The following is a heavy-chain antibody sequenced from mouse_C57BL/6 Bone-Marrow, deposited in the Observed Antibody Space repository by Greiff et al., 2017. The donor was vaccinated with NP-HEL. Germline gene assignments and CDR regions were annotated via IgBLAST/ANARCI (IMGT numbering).Heavy chain of an antibody. V-gene: IGHV1-63*01. J-gene: IGHJ1*03. CDR1: GYTFTNYW. CDR2: IYPGGGYT. Sequence: QVQLQQSGAELVRPGTSVKMSCKASGYTFTNYWIGWAKQRPGHGLEWIGDIYPGGGYTNYNEKFKGKATLTADKSSSTAYMQFSRLTAEDSAIYYCARKWDYDWYFDVWGTGTTVTVSS. D-gene: IGHD2-4*01. CDR3: ARKWDYDWYFDV.